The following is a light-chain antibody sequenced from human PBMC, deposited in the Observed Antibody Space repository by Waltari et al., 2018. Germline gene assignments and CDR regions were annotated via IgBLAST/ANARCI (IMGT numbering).Light chain of an antibody. V-gene: IGLV2-18*02. J-gene: IGLJ1*01. CDR2: GVT. Sequence: QSPLTQPPSVSGSPGQSVTLSCPGTSSDVGRYDRVPWYQQSPGTAPKLLIYGVTSRPSGVPDRLSGSKSGNTASLTISGLQAEDEGDYYCSSYTTSSTFVFGTGTEVTVL. CDR1: SSDVGRYDR. CDR3: SSYTTSSTFV.